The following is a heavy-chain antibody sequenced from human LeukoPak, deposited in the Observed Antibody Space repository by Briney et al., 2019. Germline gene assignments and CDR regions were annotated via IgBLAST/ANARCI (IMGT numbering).Heavy chain of an antibody. CDR3: ARLVADY. Sequence: GASVKVSCKTSGYTFTSYGISWVRQAPGQGLEWMGWISAYNGNTNYAQKLQGRVTMTRDMSTSTVYMELSSLRSEDTAVYYCARLVADYWGQGTLVTVSS. J-gene: IGHJ4*02. V-gene: IGHV1-18*01. CDR2: ISAYNGNT. CDR1: GYTFTSYG. D-gene: IGHD5-12*01.